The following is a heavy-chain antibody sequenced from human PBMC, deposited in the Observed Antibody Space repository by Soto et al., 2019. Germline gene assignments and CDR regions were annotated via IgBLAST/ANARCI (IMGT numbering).Heavy chain of an antibody. J-gene: IGHJ6*02. D-gene: IGHD6-13*01. CDR2: ISAYTGNT. Sequence: ASVKVSCKASGYTFTSYGISWVRQAPGQGLEWMGWISAYTGNTNYAQKLQGRVTMTTDTXTSTAYMELRSLRSDDTAVYYCARGAGIGIAAAVDYYYYGMDVWG. CDR1: GYTFTSYG. V-gene: IGHV1-18*01. CDR3: ARGAGIGIAAAVDYYYYGMDV.